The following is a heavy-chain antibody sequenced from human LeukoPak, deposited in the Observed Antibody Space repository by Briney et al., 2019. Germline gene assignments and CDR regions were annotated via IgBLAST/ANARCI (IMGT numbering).Heavy chain of an antibody. CDR2: IDSDGSTA. J-gene: IGHJ4*02. D-gene: IGHD3-9*01. V-gene: IGHV3-74*01. Sequence: GGSLRLSCAASGFTFRSYWMHWVRQAPGKGLLWVSRIDSDGSTASYADPVKGRFTISRDNAKNTLYLQMDSLRAEDTAVYYCVRDAYNILTAPYFDYWGQGTLVTVSS. CDR3: VRDAYNILTAPYFDY. CDR1: GFTFRSYW.